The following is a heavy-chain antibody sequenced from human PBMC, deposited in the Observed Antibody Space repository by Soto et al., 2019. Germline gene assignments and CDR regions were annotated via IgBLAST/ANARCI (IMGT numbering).Heavy chain of an antibody. CDR2: INPNSGGT. CDR3: ARGGYCSGGSCSYYYYGMDV. CDR1: GYTFTAYY. Sequence: VSCKASGYTFTAYYMHWVRQAPGHGLEWMGWINPNSGGTNYAQKLQGRITMTTDTSTSTAYMELRSLRSDDTAVYYCARGGYCSGGSCSYYYYGMDVWGQGTTVTVSS. D-gene: IGHD2-15*01. V-gene: IGHV1-2*02. J-gene: IGHJ6*02.